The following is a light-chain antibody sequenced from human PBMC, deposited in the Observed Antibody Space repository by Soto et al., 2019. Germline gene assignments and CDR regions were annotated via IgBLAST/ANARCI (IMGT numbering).Light chain of an antibody. Sequence: QSALTQPASVSGSPGQSITISCTGTSRDVGGYNSVSWYQQHPGKAPKLMIYEVTNRPSGVSNRFSGSKSGNTASLTISGLQAEDEADYYCSSYTSGGALYVFGTGTKVTVL. J-gene: IGLJ1*01. CDR2: EVT. V-gene: IGLV2-14*01. CDR1: SRDVGGYNS. CDR3: SSYTSGGALYV.